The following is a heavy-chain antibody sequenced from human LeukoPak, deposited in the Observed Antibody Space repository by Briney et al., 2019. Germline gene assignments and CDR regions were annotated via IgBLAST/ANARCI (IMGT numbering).Heavy chain of an antibody. D-gene: IGHD3-9*01. J-gene: IGHJ4*02. CDR2: INPNGGGT. CDR1: GYTFTGYY. CDR3: ARGVVRYFDWTYYFDY. Sequence: ASVKVSCKASGYTFTGYYMHWVRQAPGQGLEWMGWINPNGGGTNYAQKFQGRVTMTRDTSISTAYMELSRLRSDDTAVYYCARGVVRYFDWTYYFDYWGQGTLVTVSS. V-gene: IGHV1-2*02.